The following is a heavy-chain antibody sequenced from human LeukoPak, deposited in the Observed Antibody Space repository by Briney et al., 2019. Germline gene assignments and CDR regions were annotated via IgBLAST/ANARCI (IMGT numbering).Heavy chain of an antibody. Sequence: GSLRLSCAASGFAFSDFWMSWVRQAPGKGLEWVANIRHDGNAKNYVPSVRGRFTISRDNAKNSLYLQMNSMTIEDTAVYDCATSHDSAGNDWGQGTLVTVSS. CDR1: GFAFSDFW. CDR2: IRHDGNAK. V-gene: IGHV3-7*01. CDR3: ATSHDSAGND. D-gene: IGHD2-15*01. J-gene: IGHJ4*02.